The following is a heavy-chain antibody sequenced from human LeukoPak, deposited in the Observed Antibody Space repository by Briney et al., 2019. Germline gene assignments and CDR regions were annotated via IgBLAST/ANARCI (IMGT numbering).Heavy chain of an antibody. Sequence: ASVKVSCKASGYTFTSYDINWVRQAPGQGLEWMGWINPNSGGTNYAQKFQGRVTMTRDTSISTAYMELSRLRSDDTAVYYCASSDYGDYDYWGQGTLVTVSS. CDR3: ASSDYGDYDY. V-gene: IGHV1-2*02. CDR1: GYTFTSYD. CDR2: INPNSGGT. J-gene: IGHJ4*02. D-gene: IGHD4-17*01.